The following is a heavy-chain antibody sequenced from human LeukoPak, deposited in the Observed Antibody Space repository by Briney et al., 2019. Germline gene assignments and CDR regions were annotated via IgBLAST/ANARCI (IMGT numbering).Heavy chain of an antibody. CDR1: GYSISNGYY. D-gene: IGHD3-10*01. J-gene: IGHJ4*02. CDR3: ARESMVRGVIAVPGFDY. Sequence: SETLSLTCTVSGYSISNGYYWGWIRQPPGKGLEWVGSISHRGSTYYNPSLKSRVTISVDTSKNHFSLKLSSVTAADTAVYYCARESMVRGVIAVPGFDYWGQGTLVTVSS. V-gene: IGHV4-38-2*02. CDR2: ISHRGST.